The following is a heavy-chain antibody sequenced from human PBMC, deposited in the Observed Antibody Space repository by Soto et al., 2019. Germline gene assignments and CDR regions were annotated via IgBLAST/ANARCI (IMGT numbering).Heavy chain of an antibody. V-gene: IGHV1-69*06. CDR3: ARADIPIFGVVPYYYGMDV. Sequence: SVKVSCKASGGTFSSYAISWVRQAPGQGLEWMGGIIPIFGTANYAQKFQGRVTITADKSTSTAYMELSSLRSEDTAVYYCARADIPIFGVVPYYYGMDVWGQGTTVTVSS. CDR1: GGTFSSYA. CDR2: IIPIFGTA. D-gene: IGHD3-3*01. J-gene: IGHJ6*02.